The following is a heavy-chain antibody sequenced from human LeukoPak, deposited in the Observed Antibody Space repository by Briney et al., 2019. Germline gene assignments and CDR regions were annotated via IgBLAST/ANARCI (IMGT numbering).Heavy chain of an antibody. D-gene: IGHD4-17*01. Sequence: SETLSLTCTVSSDSISSSYYWGWIRQPPGKGLEWIGTIYYSGSTYYNPSLKSRVTISVDTSKNQFSLKLSSVTAADTAVYYCARVPTVTFFDYWGQGTLATVSS. CDR2: IYYSGST. J-gene: IGHJ4*02. V-gene: IGHV4-39*07. CDR1: SDSISSSYY. CDR3: ARVPTVTFFDY.